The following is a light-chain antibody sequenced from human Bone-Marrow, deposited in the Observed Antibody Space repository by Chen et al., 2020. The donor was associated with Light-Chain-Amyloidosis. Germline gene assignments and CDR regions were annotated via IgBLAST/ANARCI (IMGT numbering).Light chain of an antibody. V-gene: IGLV3-25*03. J-gene: IGLJ2*01. Sequence: SYELTQPPSVSVSPGQTARITCSGDDLPTKYAYWYQQKPGQAPVLVIHRDTERPSGVSERFSGSSSGTTATLTISAVQAEDEADYHCQSADSSGTYEVIFDGGTKLTVL. CDR1: DLPTKY. CDR3: QSADSSGTYEVI. CDR2: RDT.